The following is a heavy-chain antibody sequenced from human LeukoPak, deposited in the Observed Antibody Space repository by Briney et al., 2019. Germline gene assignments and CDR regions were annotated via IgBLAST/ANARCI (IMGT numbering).Heavy chain of an antibody. CDR2: ITSGSSTI. D-gene: IGHD3-16*01. J-gene: IGHJ4*02. Sequence: GGSLRLSCAASGFTFSLYSMNWVRQAPGKGLEWVSYITSGSSTIYYADSVRGRFTIPRDNAKNSLFLQMNSLRAEDTAVYYCARDGGGDYWGQGTLVTVFS. CDR1: GFTFSLYS. CDR3: ARDGGGDY. V-gene: IGHV3-48*01.